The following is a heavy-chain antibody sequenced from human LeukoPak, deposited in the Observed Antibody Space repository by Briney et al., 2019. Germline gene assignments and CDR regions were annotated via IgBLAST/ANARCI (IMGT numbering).Heavy chain of an antibody. CDR2: ISYDGSNK. Sequence: GGSLRLSCAASGFTFSNYGMHWVRQAPGKGLEWVALISYDGSNKYYADSVKGRFTISRDNSKNTLYLQMISLRAEDTAVYYCARDSYASGRPLHTFDVWGQGTMVTVSS. J-gene: IGHJ3*01. CDR1: GFTFSNYG. D-gene: IGHD3-10*01. V-gene: IGHV3-30*03. CDR3: ARDSYASGRPLHTFDV.